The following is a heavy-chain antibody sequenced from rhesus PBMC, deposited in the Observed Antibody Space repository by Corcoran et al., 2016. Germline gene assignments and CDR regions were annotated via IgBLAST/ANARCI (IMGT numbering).Heavy chain of an antibody. CDR1: GYTFTSYY. V-gene: IGHV1-180*01. CDR2: ISPYNGNK. Sequence: VKLVQSGPEIKQPGASVKLSCQASGYTFTSYYMHCVRQAPGQGLEWMGLISPYNGNKGYAQNFQGRVTITTDTSTSTGYMELSSVTAADTAVYYCARRRFGFWYFDLWGPGTPITISS. J-gene: IGHJ2*01. D-gene: IGHD2-33*01. CDR3: ARRRFGFWYFDL.